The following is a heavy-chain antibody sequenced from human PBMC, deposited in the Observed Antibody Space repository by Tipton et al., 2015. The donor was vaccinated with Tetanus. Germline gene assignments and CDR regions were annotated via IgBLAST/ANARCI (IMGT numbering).Heavy chain of an antibody. CDR1: GDSISSGDYY. CDR3: ARTSGYLYSNH. J-gene: IGHJ1*01. V-gene: IGHV4-61*08. Sequence: TLSLTCTVSGDSISSGDYYWSWVRQRPGKGLEWIGHISYRGRTYYTPSLKSRVAMSVDTSKNQLSLKLSSVTSADTAVYYCARTSGYLYSNHWGQGTLVTVSS. D-gene: IGHD3-3*01. CDR2: ISYRGRT.